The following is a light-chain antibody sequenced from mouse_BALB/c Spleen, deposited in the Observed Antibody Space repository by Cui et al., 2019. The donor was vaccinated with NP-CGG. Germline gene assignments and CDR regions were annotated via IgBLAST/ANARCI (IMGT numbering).Light chain of an antibody. Sequence: QAVVTQESALTTSPGETVTLTCRPSTGAVTTSNYANWVQEKPDHLFTGLIGGTNNRVPGVPARFSGSLIGDKAALTITGAQTEDEAIYFCALWYSNHWVFGGGTILTVL. V-gene: IGLV1*01. CDR2: GTN. J-gene: IGLJ1*01. CDR1: TGAVTTSNY. CDR3: ALWYSNHWV.